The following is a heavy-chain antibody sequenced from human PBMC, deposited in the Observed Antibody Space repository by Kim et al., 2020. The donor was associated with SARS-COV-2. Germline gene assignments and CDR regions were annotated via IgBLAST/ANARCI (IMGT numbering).Heavy chain of an antibody. CDR2: GTK. CDR3: AKGAYDSDY. V-gene: IGHV3-23*01. Sequence: GTKYSADSVKGRFTISRDNSKNTLYLQMNSLRAEDTAVYYCAKGAYDSDYWGQGTLVTVSS. D-gene: IGHD3-16*01. J-gene: IGHJ4*02.